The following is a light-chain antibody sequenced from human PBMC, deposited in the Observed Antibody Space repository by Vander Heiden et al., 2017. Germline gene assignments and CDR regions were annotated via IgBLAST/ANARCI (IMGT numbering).Light chain of an antibody. CDR2: LTS. J-gene: IGKJ5*01. CDR3: QQSYSAPAT. V-gene: IGKV1-39*01. Sequence: DIQMNQSPFSLSASVGERVTITCRASQSSGKYLNWYGQKPGKAPKLLIFLTSSLQSGAPSRFTGSGSGTEFTLTINGLQPENFATYYCQQSYSAPATFGQGTRLEIK. CDR1: QSSGKY.